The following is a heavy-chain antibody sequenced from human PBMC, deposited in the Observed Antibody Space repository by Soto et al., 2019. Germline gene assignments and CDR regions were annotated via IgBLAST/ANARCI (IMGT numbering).Heavy chain of an antibody. CDR1: GFTFSGSA. J-gene: IGHJ6*02. D-gene: IGHD1-1*01. Sequence: EVQLVESGGGLVQPGGSLKLSCAASGFTFSGSAMHWVRQASGKGLEWVGRIRSKANSYATAYAASVKGRFTISRDDSKNPAYLQMNSLKTEDTAVYYCPPVTGMDFYGIDVWGQGTTVTVCS. CDR2: IRSKANSYAT. V-gene: IGHV3-73*02. CDR3: PPVTGMDFYGIDV.